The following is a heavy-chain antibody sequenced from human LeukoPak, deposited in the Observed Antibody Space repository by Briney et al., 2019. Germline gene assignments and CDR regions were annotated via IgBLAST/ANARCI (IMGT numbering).Heavy chain of an antibody. CDR1: GYTFTGYY. CDR2: INPNSGGT. D-gene: IGHD6-13*01. J-gene: IGHJ4*02. Sequence: ASVKVSCKASGYTFTGYYMHWVRQAPGQGLEWMGWINPNSGGTNYAQKFQGRVTTTRDTSISTAYMELSRLRSDDTAVYYCARDPLPIAAAGIWGKSTEYYFDYWGQGTLVTVSS. CDR3: ARDPLPIAAAGIWGKSTEYYFDY. V-gene: IGHV1-2*02.